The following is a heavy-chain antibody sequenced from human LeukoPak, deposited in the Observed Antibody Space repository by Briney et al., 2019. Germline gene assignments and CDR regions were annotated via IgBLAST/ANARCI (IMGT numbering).Heavy chain of an antibody. CDR2: IKQDGSEK. CDR1: GFTFSSYW. CDR3: ARESRYYDFWSGYYTMMTNYGMDV. J-gene: IGHJ6*02. V-gene: IGHV3-7*01. Sequence: GGSLGLSCAASGFTFSSYWMSWVRQAPGKGLEWVANIKQDGSEKYYVDSVKGRFTISRDNAKNSLYLQMNSLRAEDTAVYYCARESRYYDFWSGYYTMMTNYGMDVWGQGTTVTVPS. D-gene: IGHD3-3*01.